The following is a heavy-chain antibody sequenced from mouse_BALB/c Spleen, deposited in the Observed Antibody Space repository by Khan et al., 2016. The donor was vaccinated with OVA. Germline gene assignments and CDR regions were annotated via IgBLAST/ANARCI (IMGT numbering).Heavy chain of an antibody. CDR1: GLKIKDYY. D-gene: IGHD2-1*01. J-gene: IGHJ3*01. CDR2: IDPENGNT. CDR3: VRRGYGNYWFAY. Sequence: VQLKQSGAELVRPGALVKLSCKASGLKIKDYYMYWVKQRPEEGLEWIGWIDPENGNTMYDPKFQGKASITADTPSNTAYLQLSSLTSEDTAVYYCVRRGYGNYWFAYWGQGTLVTVSA. V-gene: IGHV14-1*02.